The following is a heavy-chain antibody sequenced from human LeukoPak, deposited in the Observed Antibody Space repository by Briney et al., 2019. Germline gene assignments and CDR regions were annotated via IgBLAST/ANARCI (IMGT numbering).Heavy chain of an antibody. Sequence: TGGSLRLSCAASGFTFSSSWMSWVRHTPGKGLEWVANTNQDGSDEYYVDSVKGRFTISRDNAKTSLYLQMSSLRAEDTAVYYCARRLVGTPDYFDYWGQGTLVTVSS. V-gene: IGHV3-7*01. CDR3: ARRLVGTPDYFDY. CDR2: TNQDGSDE. CDR1: GFTFSSSW. D-gene: IGHD4-23*01. J-gene: IGHJ4*02.